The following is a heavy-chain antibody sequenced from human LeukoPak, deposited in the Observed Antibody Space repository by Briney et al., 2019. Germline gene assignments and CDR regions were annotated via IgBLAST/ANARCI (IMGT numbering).Heavy chain of an antibody. CDR1: GFTVSSNY. CDR2: IYSGGST. CDR3: AKGPYDFWSGYYWLY. D-gene: IGHD3-3*01. J-gene: IGHJ4*02. Sequence: GGSLRLSCAASGFTVSSNYMSWVRQAPGKGLEWVSVIYSGGSTYYADSVKGRFTISRDNSKNTLYLQMNSLRAEDTAVYYCAKGPYDFWSGYYWLYWGQGTLVTVSS. V-gene: IGHV3-53*01.